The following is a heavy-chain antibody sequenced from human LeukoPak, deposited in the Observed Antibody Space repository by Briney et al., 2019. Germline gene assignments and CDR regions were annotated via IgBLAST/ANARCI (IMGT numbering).Heavy chain of an antibody. CDR3: ARGLWFGRIRFDY. D-gene: IGHD3-10*01. Sequence: PSETLSLTCAVYGGSFSGYYWSWIRQPPGKGLEWIGEINHSGSTNYNPSLKSRVTISVDTSKNQFSLKLSSVTAADTAVYYCARGLWFGRIRFDYWGQGTLVTVSS. CDR2: INHSGST. CDR1: GGSFSGYY. V-gene: IGHV4-34*01. J-gene: IGHJ4*02.